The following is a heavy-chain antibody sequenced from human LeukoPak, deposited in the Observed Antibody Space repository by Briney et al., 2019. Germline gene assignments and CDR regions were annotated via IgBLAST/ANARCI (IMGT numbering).Heavy chain of an antibody. CDR1: GFTFSSYG. CDR3: AKDHYNYIWGTYEFDH. Sequence: GRSLRLSCAASGFTFSSYGMHWVRQAPGKGLEWVAVISYDGNNKFYADSVKGRFTISRDNSMNTLYLQMNSLRAEDTAVYYCAKDHYNYIWGTYEFDHWGQGTLVTVSS. CDR2: ISYDGNNK. V-gene: IGHV3-30*18. D-gene: IGHD3-16*01. J-gene: IGHJ4*02.